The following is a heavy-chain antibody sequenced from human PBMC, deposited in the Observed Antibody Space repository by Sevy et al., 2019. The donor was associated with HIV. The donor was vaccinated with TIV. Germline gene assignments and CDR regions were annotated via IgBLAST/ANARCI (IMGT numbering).Heavy chain of an antibody. CDR2: INHSGCT. V-gene: IGHV4-34*01. D-gene: IGHD6-19*01. Sequence: SETLSLTCAVYGGSFSGYYWSWIRQPPGKGLEWIGEINHSGCTNYNPSLKSRVTISVDTSKNQFSLKLSSVTAADTAVYYCARGLGVAGYFDYWGQGTLVTVSS. J-gene: IGHJ4*02. CDR3: ARGLGVAGYFDY. CDR1: GGSFSGYY.